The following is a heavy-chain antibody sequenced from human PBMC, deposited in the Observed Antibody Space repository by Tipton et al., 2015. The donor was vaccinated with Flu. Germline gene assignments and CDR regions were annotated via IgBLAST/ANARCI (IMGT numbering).Heavy chain of an antibody. CDR3: ARALDCSSTSCYTNYMDV. J-gene: IGHJ6*03. Sequence: QSGAEVKKPGASVKVSCKASGYTFTSYGISWVRQAPGQGLEWMGWISAYNGNTNYAQKLQGRVTMTTDTSTSTAYMELRSLRSDDTAVYYCARALDCSSTSCYTNYMDVWGKGTTVTVSS. D-gene: IGHD2-2*02. CDR1: GYTFTSYG. CDR2: ISAYNGNT. V-gene: IGHV1-18*04.